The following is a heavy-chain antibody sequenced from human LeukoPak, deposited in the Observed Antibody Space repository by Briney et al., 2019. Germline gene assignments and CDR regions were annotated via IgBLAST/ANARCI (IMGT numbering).Heavy chain of an antibody. V-gene: IGHV3-30*19. J-gene: IGHJ4*02. CDR2: ISYDGSIK. D-gene: IGHD6-19*01. Sequence: GGSLRLSCAASGFTFSSFGMHWVRQAPGKGLEWVAFISYDGSIKYYADSVKGRFTISRDDSKNTLYLQMSGLRTEDTAVYYCAGDRAVAGTKNFDYWGQGTLVTVSS. CDR1: GFTFSSFG. CDR3: AGDRAVAGTKNFDY.